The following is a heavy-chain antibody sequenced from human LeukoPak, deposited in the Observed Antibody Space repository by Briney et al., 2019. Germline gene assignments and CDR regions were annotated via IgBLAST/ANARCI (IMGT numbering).Heavy chain of an antibody. V-gene: IGHV5-51*01. J-gene: IGHJ4*02. Sequence: GESLKISCQGSGYRFTSYWIGWVRQLPGKGLEWMGIIYPGDSDTRYSPSFQGQVTISADKSISTAYLQWSSLKASDTAMYYRARAFRSGWTFDYWGQGTLVTVSS. D-gene: IGHD6-19*01. CDR1: GYRFTSYW. CDR2: IYPGDSDT. CDR3: ARAFRSGWTFDY.